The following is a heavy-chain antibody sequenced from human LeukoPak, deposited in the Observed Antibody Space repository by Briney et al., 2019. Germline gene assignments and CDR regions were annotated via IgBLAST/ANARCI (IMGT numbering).Heavy chain of an antibody. Sequence: PGRSLRLSCAASGFTFSSYAMHWVRQAPGKGLGWVAVISYDGSNKYYADSVKGRFTISRDNSKNTLYLQMNSLRAEDTAVYYCARDQLNCSGGSCRNSFDPWGQGTLVTVSS. D-gene: IGHD2-15*01. CDR3: ARDQLNCSGGSCRNSFDP. CDR1: GFTFSSYA. V-gene: IGHV3-30-3*01. CDR2: ISYDGSNK. J-gene: IGHJ5*02.